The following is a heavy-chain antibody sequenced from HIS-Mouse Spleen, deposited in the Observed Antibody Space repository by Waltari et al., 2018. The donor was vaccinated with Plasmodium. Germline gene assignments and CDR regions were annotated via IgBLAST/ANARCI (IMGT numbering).Heavy chain of an antibody. CDR1: GFPFVHYS. D-gene: IGHD1-26*01. CDR2: ISSSSSTI. CDR3: ARVNSGSYYWFDP. V-gene: IGHV3-48*01. Sequence: EVQLVESGGGLVQPGVSLRLSCAASGFPFVHYSMNWFRQAPGKGLEWVAYISSSSSTIYYADSVKGRFTISRDNAKNSLYLQMNSLRAEDTAVYYCARVNSGSYYWFDPWGQGTLVTVSS. J-gene: IGHJ5*02.